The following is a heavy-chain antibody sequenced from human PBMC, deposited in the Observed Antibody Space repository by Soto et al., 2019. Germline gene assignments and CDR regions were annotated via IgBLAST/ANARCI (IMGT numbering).Heavy chain of an antibody. V-gene: IGHV3-23*01. Sequence: EVQLLESGGGLVQPGGSLRLSCVASGFTFSSYAMNWVRQAPGKGLEWVSVISGSGDSTYYADSVKGRFTISRDNSKNTLDLQMNSLGAEDAAVYHCARRARGWYFDLWGRGTLVTVSS. CDR2: ISGSGDST. J-gene: IGHJ2*01. CDR1: GFTFSSYA. CDR3: ARRARGWYFDL.